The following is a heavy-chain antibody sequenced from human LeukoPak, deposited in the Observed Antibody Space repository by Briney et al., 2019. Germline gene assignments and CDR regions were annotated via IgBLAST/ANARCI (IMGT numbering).Heavy chain of an antibody. CDR2: ISAYNGNT. Sequence: GASVKVSCKASGYTFTIYGFSWVRQAPGQGLEWMGWISAYNGNTNYAQRFQGRVTMTTDTSTTTAYMELRSLRSDDTAVYYCARAVHYYGSGSYRYWGQGTLVTVSS. CDR3: ARAVHYYGSGSYRY. D-gene: IGHD3-10*01. CDR1: GYTFTIYG. V-gene: IGHV1-18*01. J-gene: IGHJ4*02.